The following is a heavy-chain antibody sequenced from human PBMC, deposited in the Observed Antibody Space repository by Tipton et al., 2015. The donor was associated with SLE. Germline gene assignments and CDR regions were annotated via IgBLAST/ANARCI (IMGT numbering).Heavy chain of an antibody. D-gene: IGHD3-3*01. CDR3: ARGAMFGVVFPRTPYYYYMDV. Sequence: QSGAEVKKPGSSVKVSCKASGGTFSSYAISWVRQAPGQGLEWMGGIIPIFGTANYAQKFQGRVTITADESTSTAYMELSSLRSEDTAVYYCARGAMFGVVFPRTPYYYYMDVWGKGTTVTVSS. CDR2: IIPIFGTA. V-gene: IGHV1-69*01. CDR1: GGTFSSYA. J-gene: IGHJ6*03.